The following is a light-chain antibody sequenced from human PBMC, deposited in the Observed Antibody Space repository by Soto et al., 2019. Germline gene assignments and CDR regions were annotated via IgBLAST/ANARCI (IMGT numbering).Light chain of an antibody. J-gene: IGKJ5*01. CDR3: QQYNQWPIT. CDR2: GAF. CDR1: QSVGTF. V-gene: IGKV3-15*01. Sequence: EIVLTQSPATLSLSPGERATLSCRASQSVGTFFAWYQQKPGQAPRLLIHGAFTRATGIPARFSGSGSGTEFTLTISSLQSEDFAVFYCQQYNQWPITFGQGTRLEIK.